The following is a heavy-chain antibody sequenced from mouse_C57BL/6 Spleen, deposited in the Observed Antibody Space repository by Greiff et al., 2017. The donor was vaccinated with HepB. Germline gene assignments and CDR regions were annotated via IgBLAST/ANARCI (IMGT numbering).Heavy chain of an antibody. CDR3: ARGGYYYGSSFYWYFDV. CDR1: GYTFTGYW. CDR2: ILPGSGST. J-gene: IGHJ1*03. D-gene: IGHD1-1*01. V-gene: IGHV1-9*01. Sequence: QVQLQQSGAELMKPGASVKLSCKATGYTFTGYWIEWVKQRPGHGLEWIGEILPGSGSTNYNEKFKGKATFTADTSSNTAYMQLSSLTTEDTAIYSGARGGYYYGSSFYWYFDVWGTGTTVTVSS.